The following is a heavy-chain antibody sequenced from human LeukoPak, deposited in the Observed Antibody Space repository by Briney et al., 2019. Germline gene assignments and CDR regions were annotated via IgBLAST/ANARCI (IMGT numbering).Heavy chain of an antibody. J-gene: IGHJ4*02. V-gene: IGHV3-66*01. CDR2: TYSGGNA. Sequence: GGSLRLSCAASGFAFSSKYMSWVRQAPGKGLEWVSVTYSGGNAYYADSVKARFTMSRDNSKNTLHLQMNSLSAEDTAVYYCARGGSTSWYGFDYWGQGTLVTVSS. D-gene: IGHD6-13*01. CDR1: GFAFSSKY. CDR3: ARGGSTSWYGFDY.